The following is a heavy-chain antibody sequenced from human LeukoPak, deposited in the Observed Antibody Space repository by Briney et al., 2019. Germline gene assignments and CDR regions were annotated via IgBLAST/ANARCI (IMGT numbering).Heavy chain of an antibody. CDR2: IRYDGSNK. J-gene: IGHJ3*02. Sequence: GGSLRLSCAASGFTFSSYGMHWVRQAPGKGLEWVAFIRYDGSNKYYADSVKGRFTTSRDNSKNTLYLQMNSLRAEDTAVYYCSSTRSDVGDAFDIWGQGTMVTVSS. D-gene: IGHD2-2*01. V-gene: IGHV3-30*02. CDR1: GFTFSSYG. CDR3: SSTRSDVGDAFDI.